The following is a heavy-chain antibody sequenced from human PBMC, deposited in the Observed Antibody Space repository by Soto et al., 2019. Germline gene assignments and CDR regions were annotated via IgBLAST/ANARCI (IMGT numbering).Heavy chain of an antibody. CDR3: APGGGYSSSGWRWYFQH. D-gene: IGHD6-6*01. V-gene: IGHV1-69*12. J-gene: IGHJ1*01. CDR1: GGTFSSYA. Sequence: QVQLVQSGAEVKKPGSSVKVSCKASGGTFSSYAISWVRQAPGQGLEWMGGIIPIFGTANYAQKFQGRVTITADESTSTAYMGLSGLRSEDTAVYYCAPGGGYSSSGWRWYFQHWGQGTLVTVSS. CDR2: IIPIFGTA.